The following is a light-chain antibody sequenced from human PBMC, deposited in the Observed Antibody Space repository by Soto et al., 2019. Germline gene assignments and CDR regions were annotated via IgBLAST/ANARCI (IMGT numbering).Light chain of an antibody. CDR2: DAS. Sequence: EIVLTQSPATLSLSPGERATLSCRASQSVSSYLAWYQQKPGQAPRLLIYDASNRATGIPARFSGSGSGTDFTLTISSLEPEDFAVYYCQQRSNWPRGGTFGQGTEVEIK. CDR1: QSVSSY. V-gene: IGKV3-11*01. CDR3: QQRSNWPRGGT. J-gene: IGKJ1*01.